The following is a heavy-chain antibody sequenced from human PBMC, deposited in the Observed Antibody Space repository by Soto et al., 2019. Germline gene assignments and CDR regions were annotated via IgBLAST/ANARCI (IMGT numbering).Heavy chain of an antibody. CDR1: GYTFTSYY. D-gene: IGHD5-12*01. CDR3: AREGNGYNLGPSVDFDY. V-gene: IGHV1-46*01. J-gene: IGHJ4*02. CDR2: INPSGGST. Sequence: QVQLVQSGAEVKKPGASVKVSCKASGYTFTSYYMHWVRQAPGQGLEWMGVINPSGGSTDYAQKFQGRVTMTSDTATSTVYMDLRSLRSEDTAVFYCAREGNGYNLGPSVDFDYWGQGTLVTVSS.